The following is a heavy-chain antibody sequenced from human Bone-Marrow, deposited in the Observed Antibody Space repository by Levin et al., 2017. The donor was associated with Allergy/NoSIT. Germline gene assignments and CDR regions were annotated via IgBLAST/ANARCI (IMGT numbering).Heavy chain of an antibody. CDR3: PTGGSSHLNY. J-gene: IGHJ4*02. D-gene: IGHD3-10*01. CDR2: INQDGSEK. CDR1: GFDFSSYW. Sequence: PGGSLRLSCGVSGFDFSSYWMSWVRQAPGKGLEWVAKINQDGSEKYYVDSVKGRFTISRDNAKNSLYLQMDSLRVEDTAVYYCPTGGSSHLNYWGQGSLVSVSS. V-gene: IGHV3-7*01.